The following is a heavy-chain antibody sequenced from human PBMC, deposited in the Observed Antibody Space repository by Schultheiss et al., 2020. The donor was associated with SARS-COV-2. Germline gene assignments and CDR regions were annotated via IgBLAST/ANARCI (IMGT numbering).Heavy chain of an antibody. CDR2: INPNSGGT. CDR1: GYTFTSYG. Sequence: ASVKVSCKASGYTFTSYGISWVRQAPGQGLEWMGWINPNSGGTNYAQKFQGRVTMTRDTSISTAYMELSSLRSEDTAVYYCARSCSGGSCYWFDPWGQGTLVTVSS. V-gene: IGHV1-2*02. D-gene: IGHD2-15*01. CDR3: ARSCSGGSCYWFDP. J-gene: IGHJ5*02.